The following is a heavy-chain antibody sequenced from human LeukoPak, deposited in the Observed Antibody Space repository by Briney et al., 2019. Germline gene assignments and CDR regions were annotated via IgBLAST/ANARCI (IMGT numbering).Heavy chain of an antibody. J-gene: IGHJ4*02. CDR3: ARGDVATAITPFDY. V-gene: IGHV3-20*01. Sequence: GGSLRLSCAASGFTFDDYAMHWVRQAPGKGLEWVSGINWNGGSTGYADSVKGRFTISRDNAKNSLYLQMNSLRAEDTALYHCARGDVATAITPFDYWGQGTLVTVSS. D-gene: IGHD2-21*02. CDR1: GFTFDDYA. CDR2: INWNGGST.